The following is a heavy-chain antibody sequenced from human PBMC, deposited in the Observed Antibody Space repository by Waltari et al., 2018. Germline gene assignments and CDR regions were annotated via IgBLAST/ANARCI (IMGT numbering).Heavy chain of an antibody. V-gene: IGHV1-69*01. Sequence: QVQLVQSGAEVKKPGSSVKVSCKASGGTFSSYAISWVRQAPGQGLEWMGGIIPIFGTANYAQKFQGRVTITADESTSTAYMELSSLRSEDTAVYYCARDDVAVAATGYYGMDVWGQGTTVTVSS. CDR2: IIPIFGTA. J-gene: IGHJ6*02. CDR3: ARDDVAVAATGYYGMDV. D-gene: IGHD6-19*01. CDR1: GGTFSSYA.